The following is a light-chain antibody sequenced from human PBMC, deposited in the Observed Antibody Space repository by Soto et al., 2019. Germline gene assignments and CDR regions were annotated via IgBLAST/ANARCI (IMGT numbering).Light chain of an antibody. CDR2: DAS. J-gene: IGKJ4*01. CDR3: QQRSNWPLT. V-gene: IGKV3-11*01. Sequence: EIVLTQSPATLSLSPGERATFSCRASQSIGTQIAWYQQKPGQAPRLLIYDASSRATGIPARFSGSGSGTDFILTISSLEPEDFAVYYCQQRSNWPLTFGGRTKVEIK. CDR1: QSIGTQ.